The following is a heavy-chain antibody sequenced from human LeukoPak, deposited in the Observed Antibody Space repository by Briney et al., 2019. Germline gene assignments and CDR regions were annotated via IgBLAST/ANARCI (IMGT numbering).Heavy chain of an antibody. V-gene: IGHV1-18*01. J-gene: IGHJ4*02. CDR2: ISAYNGNT. CDR1: GYTFTSYG. CDR3: ARVESGIAVALVVY. D-gene: IGHD6-19*01. Sequence: ASVKVSCKASGYTFTSYGISWVRQAPGQGLEWMGWISAYNGNTNYAQKLQGRVTMTTDTSTSTAYMELRSLRSDDTAVYYRARVESGIAVALVVYWGQGTLVTVSS.